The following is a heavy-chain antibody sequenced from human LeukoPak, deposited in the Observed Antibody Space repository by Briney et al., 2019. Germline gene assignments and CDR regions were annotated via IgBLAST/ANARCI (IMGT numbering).Heavy chain of an antibody. CDR3: AREGIATTGAGGSTYYYYGMDV. CDR2: IYYSGST. D-gene: IGHD6-13*01. Sequence: PSETLSLTCTVSGGSISSYYWSWIRQPPGKGLEWIGYIYYSGSTNYNPSLKSRVTISVDTSKNQFSLKLSSVTAADTVVYYCAREGIATTGAGGSTYYYYGMDVWGQGTTVTVSS. V-gene: IGHV4-59*12. J-gene: IGHJ6*02. CDR1: GGSISSYY.